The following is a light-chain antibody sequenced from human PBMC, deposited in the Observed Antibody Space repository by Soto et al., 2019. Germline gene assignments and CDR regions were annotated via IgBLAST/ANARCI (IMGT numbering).Light chain of an antibody. Sequence: DIQMTQSPSTLSASVGDRVTITCRASQSISGWLAWYQQRPGKAPKLLIYDASSLGSGVPSRFSGSGSGTEFTLTIGGLQPDDFATYYCQQYSGYSLFTFGPGTIVDIK. CDR2: DAS. V-gene: IGKV1-5*01. CDR1: QSISGW. J-gene: IGKJ3*01. CDR3: QQYSGYSLFT.